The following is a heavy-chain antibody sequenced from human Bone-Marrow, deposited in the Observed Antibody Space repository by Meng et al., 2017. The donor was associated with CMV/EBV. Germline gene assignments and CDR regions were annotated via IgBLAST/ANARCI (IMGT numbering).Heavy chain of an antibody. D-gene: IGHD3-22*01. CDR2: ISSSSSYI. CDR1: GFTFSSYS. CDR3: ARGSIVVVIGAFDI. V-gene: IGHV3-21*01. Sequence: GGSLRLSCAASGFTFSSYSMNWVRQAPGKGLEWVSSISSSSSYIYYADSVKGRFTISRDNAKNSLYLQMNSLRAEDTAVYYCARGSIVVVIGAFDIWGQGTMVTVSS. J-gene: IGHJ3*02.